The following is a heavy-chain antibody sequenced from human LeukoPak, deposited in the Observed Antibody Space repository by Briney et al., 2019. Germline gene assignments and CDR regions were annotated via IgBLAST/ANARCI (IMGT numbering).Heavy chain of an antibody. Sequence: SETLSLTCTVSGGSISSYYWSWIRQPPGKGLEWIGYIYYSGSTNYNPSLKSRVTISVDTSKNQFSLKLSSVTAADTAAYYCARSDYGDYVNYWGQGTLVTVSS. D-gene: IGHD4-17*01. CDR1: GGSISSYY. CDR3: ARSDYGDYVNY. CDR2: IYYSGST. J-gene: IGHJ4*02. V-gene: IGHV4-59*08.